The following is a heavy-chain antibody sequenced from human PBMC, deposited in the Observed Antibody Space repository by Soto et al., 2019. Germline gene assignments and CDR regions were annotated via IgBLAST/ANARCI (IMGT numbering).Heavy chain of an antibody. V-gene: IGHV1-8*01. D-gene: IGHD3-16*01. J-gene: IGHJ4*01. CDR3: ASEKRPYADY. Sequence: AQEKLYRKTSSSRIPSYEINRVRQAIGQGLEWMGWMNPNSGNTGYAQKFQGKVTMTRSTSISTAYMELSSLRSEDTTVYHGASEKRPYADYQG. CDR1: SSRIPSYE. CDR2: MNPNSGNT.